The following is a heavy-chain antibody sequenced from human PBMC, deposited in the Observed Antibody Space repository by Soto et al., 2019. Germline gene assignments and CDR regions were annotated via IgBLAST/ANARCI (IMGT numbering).Heavy chain of an antibody. J-gene: IGHJ3*01. Sequence: EVQLVESGGGFVRPGGSLRLSCADSGFTFSYYWMHWVRQAPGKGLVWVSRIHSDGSSTTYADFVKGRFIISRDNARNTVDLHMNSLRVEDTAVYDCARGDRGAFELWGQGTVVTVSS. CDR2: IHSDGSST. V-gene: IGHV3-74*01. CDR1: GFTFSYYW. D-gene: IGHD1-26*01. CDR3: ARGDRGAFEL.